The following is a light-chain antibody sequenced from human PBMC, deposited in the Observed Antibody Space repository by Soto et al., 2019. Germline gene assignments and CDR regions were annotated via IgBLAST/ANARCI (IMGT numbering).Light chain of an antibody. J-gene: IGKJ4*01. CDR1: QGISSR. CDR2: AGS. V-gene: IGKV1-12*01. Sequence: DFQLPRSQSYVSAXVGDXVTIXXRASQGISSRLAWFQQKPGKAPNLLICAGSNLHSRVPSRFSGRGSGTDFTLTISSLQPEDFAPCYCDQASSSPLTF. CDR3: DQASSSPLT.